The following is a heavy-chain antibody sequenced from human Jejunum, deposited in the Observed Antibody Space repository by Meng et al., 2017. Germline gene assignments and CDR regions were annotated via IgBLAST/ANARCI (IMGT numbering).Heavy chain of an antibody. D-gene: IGHD2-2*01. V-gene: IGHV4-4*07. Sequence: QVQLQQSGPGLWKPSEPLSLTCTVSGASLSGNFWTWIRQPAGRGLEWLGRLYTNGTTNYNPSLKNRVSMSVDSSKNHVSLKLTSVTAADTAVYFCARGELLWDYWGQGTLVTVSS. CDR1: GASLSGNF. CDR2: LYTNGTT. J-gene: IGHJ4*02. CDR3: ARGELLWDY.